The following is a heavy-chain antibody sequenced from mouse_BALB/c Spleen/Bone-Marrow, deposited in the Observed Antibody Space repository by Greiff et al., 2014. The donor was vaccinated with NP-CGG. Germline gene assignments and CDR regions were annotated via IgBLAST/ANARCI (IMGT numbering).Heavy chain of an antibody. D-gene: IGHD1-1*01. CDR2: IWGGGST. Sequence: VKLQESGPGLVAPSQSLSITCTVSGFSLTDYGVSWIRQPPGKGLEWLGVIWGGGSTYYNSSLKSRLSISKDNSKSQVFLKMNNLQTDDTVMYFCARHTLRYYAMDYWGQGTSVTVSS. J-gene: IGHJ4*01. CDR1: GFSLTDYG. CDR3: ARHTLRYYAMDY. V-gene: IGHV2-6-5*01.